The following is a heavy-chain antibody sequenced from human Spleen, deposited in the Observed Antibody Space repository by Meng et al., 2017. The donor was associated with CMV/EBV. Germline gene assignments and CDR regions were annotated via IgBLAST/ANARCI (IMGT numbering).Heavy chain of an antibody. J-gene: IGHJ5*02. V-gene: IGHV4-31*02. Sequence: ASGGSITSGNYYWTWIRQRPGKGLEWIGYTYHNGNTYYNPSLKRRITISVDTSKNQFYLNLRSVTAADTAVYYCARQVPIASNWFDPWGQGSLVTVSS. CDR3: ARQVPIASNWFDP. CDR2: TYHNGNT. CDR1: GGSITSGNYY. D-gene: IGHD2-21*01.